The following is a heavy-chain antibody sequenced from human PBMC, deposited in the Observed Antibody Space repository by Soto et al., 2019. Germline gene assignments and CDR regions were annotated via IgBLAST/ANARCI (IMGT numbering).Heavy chain of an antibody. CDR1: GYTFTNYG. CDR2: ISAYNGNT. Sequence: QVQLLQSGAEVKKPGASVKVSWKASGYTFTNYGITWVRQAPGQGLAWMGWISAYNGNTHYTQRLQGRGTMTTDTSTSTDYMELRGLRSDDTAVYYCARVRQLGGYFYYYMDVWGKGTTVTVSS. J-gene: IGHJ6*03. D-gene: IGHD6-6*01. CDR3: ARVRQLGGYFYYYMDV. V-gene: IGHV1-18*01.